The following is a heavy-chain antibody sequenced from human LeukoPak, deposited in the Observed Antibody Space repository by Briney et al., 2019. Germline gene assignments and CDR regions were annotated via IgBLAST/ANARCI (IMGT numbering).Heavy chain of an antibody. Sequence: QTGRSLRLSCAASGFTFSSYAMSWVRQAPGKGLEWVSTISGSGGSTYYADSVKGRFTISRDNSKNTLYLQMNSLRAEDTAVYYCAKTRGGLWTGAFDIWGQGTMVTVSS. CDR2: ISGSGGST. J-gene: IGHJ3*02. CDR3: AKTRGGLWTGAFDI. CDR1: GFTFSSYA. D-gene: IGHD3-16*01. V-gene: IGHV3-23*01.